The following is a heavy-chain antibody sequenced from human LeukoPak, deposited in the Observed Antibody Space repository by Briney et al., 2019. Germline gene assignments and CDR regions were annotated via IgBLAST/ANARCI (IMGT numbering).Heavy chain of an antibody. D-gene: IGHD3-22*01. CDR3: ARPRYYDSSGYPLFQL. V-gene: IGHV3-30*04. CDR2: ISYDGSSK. CDR1: GFTFSTYA. J-gene: IGHJ1*01. Sequence: PGGSLRLSCAASGFTFSTYAMHWVRQAPGKGLEWVAVISYDGSSKYYADSVKGRFTISRDNAKNSLYLQMNSLRAEDTAVYYCARPRYYDSSGYPLFQLWGQGTLVTVSS.